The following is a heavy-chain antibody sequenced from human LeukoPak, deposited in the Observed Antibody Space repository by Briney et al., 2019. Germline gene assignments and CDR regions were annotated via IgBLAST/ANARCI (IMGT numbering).Heavy chain of an antibody. J-gene: IGHJ4*02. CDR2: ISSSSSTI. V-gene: IGHV3-48*02. CDR1: GFTFSSYS. Sequence: PGGSLRLSCAASGFTFSSYSMNWVRQAPGKGLEWVSYISSSSSTIYYADSVKGRFTISRDNAKNSLYLQMNSLRDEDTAVYYCAKGRAGSRYSGFDSWGQGTLVTVSS. D-gene: IGHD2-15*01. CDR3: AKGRAGSRYSGFDS.